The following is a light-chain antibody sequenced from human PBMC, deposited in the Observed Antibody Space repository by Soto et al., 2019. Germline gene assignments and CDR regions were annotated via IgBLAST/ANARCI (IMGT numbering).Light chain of an antibody. J-gene: IGKJ1*01. Sequence: IQMTQYHSTLSASVGDRFTITCRASQSISSWLAWYQQKPGKAPKLLIYDASNLESGVPSRFSGSGSGTEFTLTITNLQPHGFPTYYCQPYRSYWTYGQGTKVDIK. CDR1: QSISSW. CDR2: DAS. CDR3: QPYRSYWT. V-gene: IGKV1-5*01.